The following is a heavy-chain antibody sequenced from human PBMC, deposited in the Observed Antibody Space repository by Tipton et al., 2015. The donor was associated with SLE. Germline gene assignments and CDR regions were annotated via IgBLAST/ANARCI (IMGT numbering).Heavy chain of an antibody. CDR2: ISYGGST. J-gene: IGHJ6*04. V-gene: IGHV4-31*03. CDR3: ARVMVTWRGAILGVDV. D-gene: IGHD2-8*01. CDR1: GGSISSGGYY. Sequence: TLSLTCTVSGGSISSGGYYWSWIRQHPGKGLEWIGHISYGGSTDYNPSLKSRVTISVDPAKNQFSLRLTSVTAADTAVYYCARVMVTWRGAILGVDVWGNGTTVAVSS.